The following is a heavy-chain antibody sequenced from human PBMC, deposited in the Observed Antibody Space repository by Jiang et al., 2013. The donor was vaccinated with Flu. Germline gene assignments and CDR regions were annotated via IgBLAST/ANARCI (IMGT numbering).Heavy chain of an antibody. Sequence: SGYSFTSYWISWVRQMPGKGLEWMGRIDPSDSYTNYSPSFQGHVTISADKSISTAYLQWSSLKASDTAMYYCARHTHSSALYYFDYWGQGTLVTVSS. CDR3: ARHTHSSALYYFDY. D-gene: IGHD3-22*01. CDR1: GYSFTSYW. J-gene: IGHJ4*02. CDR2: IDPSDSYT. V-gene: IGHV5-10-1*01.